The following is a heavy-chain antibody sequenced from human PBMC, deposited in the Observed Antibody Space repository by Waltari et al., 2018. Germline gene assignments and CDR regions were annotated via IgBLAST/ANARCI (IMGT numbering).Heavy chain of an antibody. Sequence: QVQLQQWGAGLLKPSETLSLTCAVYGGSFSGYYWSWIRQPPGKGLEWIWEINHSGSTNYNPSLKSRVTISVDTSKNQFSLKLSSVTAADTAVYYCARTMDIVVVVAAPNYGMDVWGQGTTVTVSS. CDR2: INHSGST. J-gene: IGHJ6*02. CDR3: ARTMDIVVVVAAPNYGMDV. V-gene: IGHV4-34*01. D-gene: IGHD2-15*01. CDR1: GGSFSGYY.